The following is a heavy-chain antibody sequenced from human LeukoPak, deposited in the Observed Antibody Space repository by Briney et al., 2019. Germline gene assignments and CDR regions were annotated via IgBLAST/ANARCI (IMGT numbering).Heavy chain of an antibody. Sequence: GSLRLSCAASGFTFSSYAMHWVRQAPGKGVEWVAVISYDGSNKYYADSVKGRFTISRDNSKNTLYLQMNSLRAEDTAVYYCAREASSGYYYFYWGQGTLVTVSS. CDR2: ISYDGSNK. D-gene: IGHD3-22*01. CDR1: GFTFSSYA. CDR3: AREASSGYYYFY. V-gene: IGHV3-30-3*01. J-gene: IGHJ4*02.